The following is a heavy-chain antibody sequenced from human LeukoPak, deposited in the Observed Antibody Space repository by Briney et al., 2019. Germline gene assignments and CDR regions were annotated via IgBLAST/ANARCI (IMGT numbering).Heavy chain of an antibody. J-gene: IGHJ4*02. CDR2: IFRGDAT. Sequence: GGFLRLSCAASGFTFSSYGMHWVRQAPGKGLEWVAIIFRGDATCYIDSVKGRFTVSRDNSKNTMYLEMNSLRAEDTAVYYCAGDSISSPNLDYWGRGTLVTVSS. CDR1: GFTFSSYG. CDR3: AGDSISSPNLDY. D-gene: IGHD6-6*01. V-gene: IGHV3-53*01.